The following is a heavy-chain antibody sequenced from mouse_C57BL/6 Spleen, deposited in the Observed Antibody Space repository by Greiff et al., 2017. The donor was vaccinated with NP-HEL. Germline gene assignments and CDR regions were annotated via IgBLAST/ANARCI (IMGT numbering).Heavy chain of an antibody. Sequence: VQLQESGPELVKPGASVKISCKASGYAFSSSWMNWVKQRPGKGLEWIGRIYPGDGDTNYNGKFKGKATLTADKSSSTAYMQLSSLTSADSAVYFCARSDYDYGPWFAYWGQGTLVTVSA. J-gene: IGHJ3*01. CDR1: GYAFSSSW. D-gene: IGHD2-4*01. V-gene: IGHV1-82*01. CDR2: IYPGDGDT. CDR3: ARSDYDYGPWFAY.